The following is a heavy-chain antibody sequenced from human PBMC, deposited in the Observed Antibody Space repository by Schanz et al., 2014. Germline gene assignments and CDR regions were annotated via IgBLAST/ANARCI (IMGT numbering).Heavy chain of an antibody. J-gene: IGHJ3*01. CDR1: GFTVNTNY. Sequence: EVQLVESGGGLIQPGGSLRLSCAVSGFTVNTNYMSWVRQAPGKGLEWISSMYINSGSTQYADSVKGRFIISRDSSKXXLFLQMNSLRAADTAVYFCARDGGRDGYNLAFDVWGQGTLVTVSS. V-gene: IGHV3-53*01. D-gene: IGHD5-12*01. CDR3: ARDGGRDGYNLAFDV. CDR2: MYINSGST.